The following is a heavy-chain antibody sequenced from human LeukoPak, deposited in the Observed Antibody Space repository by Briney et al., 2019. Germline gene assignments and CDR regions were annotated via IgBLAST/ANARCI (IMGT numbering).Heavy chain of an antibody. CDR1: GFTLSSYG. V-gene: IGHV3-21*01. J-gene: IGHJ3*02. Sequence: KSGGSLRLSCAASGFTLSSYGMHWVRQAPGKGLEWVSSISSSSSYIYYADSVKGRFTISRDNAKNSLYLQMNSLRAEDTAVYYCARDRAVQGGGNAFDIWGQGTMVTVSS. CDR3: ARDRAVQGGGNAFDI. CDR2: ISSSSSYI. D-gene: IGHD3-10*01.